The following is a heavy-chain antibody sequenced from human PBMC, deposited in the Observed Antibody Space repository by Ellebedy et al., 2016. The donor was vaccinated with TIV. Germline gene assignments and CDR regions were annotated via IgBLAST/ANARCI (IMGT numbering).Heavy chain of an antibody. CDR1: GFTFSSYG. CDR2: VWYDGSTQ. D-gene: IGHD4-23*01. J-gene: IGHJ1*01. CDR3: ARDMGSYGGNTDFQH. Sequence: GGSLRLSXAASGFTFSSYGMHWVRQAPGKGLEWVALVWYDGSTQYYADSVQSRFTISRDNSKNTMYLQMNSLRAEDTAVYYCARDMGSYGGNTDFQHWGQGTLVTVSS. V-gene: IGHV3-33*01.